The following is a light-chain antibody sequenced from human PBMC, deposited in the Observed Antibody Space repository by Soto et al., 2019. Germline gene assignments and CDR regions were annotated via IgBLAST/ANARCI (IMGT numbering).Light chain of an antibody. CDR3: QQRYNWPPIT. CDR1: QSVSSN. CDR2: GAS. J-gene: IGKJ5*01. V-gene: IGKV3-11*01. Sequence: EIVMTQSPVTLSVSPGERATLSCRASQSVSSNLAWYQQKPGQAPSLLIYGASSRATGIPARFSGSGSGTDFTLTISSLEPEDFAFYYCQQRYNWPPITFGQGTRLEI.